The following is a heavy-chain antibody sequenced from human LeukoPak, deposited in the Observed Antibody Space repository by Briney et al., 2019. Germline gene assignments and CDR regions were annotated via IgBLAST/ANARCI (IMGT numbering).Heavy chain of an antibody. V-gene: IGHV1-8*01. CDR3: ARSYYDSSGYYQNFDA. J-gene: IGHJ5*02. CDR2: MNPNSGNT. CDR1: GYTFTSYD. D-gene: IGHD3-22*01. Sequence: ASVKVSCKASGYTFTSYDINWVRPAPGQGLEWMGWMNPNSGNTGYAQKFQGRVTMTRNTSISTAYMELSSLRSEDTAVYYCARSYYDSSGYYQNFDAWGQGTLVTVSS.